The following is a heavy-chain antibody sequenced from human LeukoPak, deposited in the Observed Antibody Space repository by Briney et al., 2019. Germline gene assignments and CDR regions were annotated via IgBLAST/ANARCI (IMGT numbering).Heavy chain of an antibody. CDR1: GGSISSYY. CDR2: TYYSGST. J-gene: IGHJ3*02. CDR3: ARRHRIPYRTSYYYDSSGRSSRDAFDI. D-gene: IGHD3-22*01. V-gene: IGHV4-59*08. Sequence: SETLSLTCTVSGGSISSYYWSWIRQPPGKGLEWIGYTYYSGSTNYNPSLKSRVTISVDTSKNQFSLKLSSVTAADTAVYYCARRHRIPYRTSYYYDSSGRSSRDAFDIWGQGTMVTVSS.